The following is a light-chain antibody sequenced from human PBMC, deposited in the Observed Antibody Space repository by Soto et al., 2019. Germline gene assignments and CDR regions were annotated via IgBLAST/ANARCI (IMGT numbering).Light chain of an antibody. Sequence: DIQMTQSPSTLSASVGDRVTITCRASQGISSWLAWYQQKPGKAPNLLIHDASTLESGVPSRFSGSRSGSDFTLTISSLQPGDSGTYYCQQYDSYSRTTFGQGTKVEI. V-gene: IGKV1-5*01. J-gene: IGKJ1*01. CDR1: QGISSW. CDR3: QQYDSYSRTT. CDR2: DAS.